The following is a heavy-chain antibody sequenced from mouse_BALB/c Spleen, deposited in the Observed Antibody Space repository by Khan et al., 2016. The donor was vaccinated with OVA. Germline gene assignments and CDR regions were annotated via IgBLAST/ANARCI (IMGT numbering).Heavy chain of an antibody. D-gene: IGHD1-1*01. J-gene: IGHJ3*01. CDR3: ARSYDGAWFAY. CDR1: GYTFTDYV. Sequence: VQLQQSGPELVKPGASVKMSCKISGYTFTDYVITWVKQRTGQGLEWIGEIYPGSGTTYYNETFKGKATLTADKSSNTVNMQLSSLTSEDSAVDFCARSYDGAWFAYWGQGTLVTVSA. CDR2: IYPGSGTT. V-gene: IGHV1-77*01.